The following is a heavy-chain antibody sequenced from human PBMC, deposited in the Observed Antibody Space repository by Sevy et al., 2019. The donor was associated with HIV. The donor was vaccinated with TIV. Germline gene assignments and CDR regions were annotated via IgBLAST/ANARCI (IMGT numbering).Heavy chain of an antibody. CDR1: GYTLTELS. Sequence: ASVKVSCKVSGYTLTELSMHWVRHAPGKGLEWMGTFDPEDGETIYAQKFQGRVSMTEDTSTDTAYMELNSLRSEDTAVYYCATTRDYYDSSGYPFDYWGQGTLVTVSS. J-gene: IGHJ4*02. CDR3: ATTRDYYDSSGYPFDY. D-gene: IGHD3-22*01. CDR2: FDPEDGET. V-gene: IGHV1-24*01.